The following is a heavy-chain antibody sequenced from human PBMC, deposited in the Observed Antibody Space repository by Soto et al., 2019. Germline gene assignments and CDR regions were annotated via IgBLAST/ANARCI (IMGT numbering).Heavy chain of an antibody. D-gene: IGHD3-22*01. CDR2: ISAYNGDT. J-gene: IGHJ1*01. V-gene: IGHV1-18*04. CDR1: GYSFTNYG. CDR3: ARVEDYFDRSGYDH. Sequence: ASVKVSCKASGYSFTNYGVTWVRQAPGQGLEWMGWISAYNGDTHYAQNLQGRLTMTTDTSASTGYMELRALGSDDTAVYFCARVEDYFDRSGYDHWGQGTLVTVSS.